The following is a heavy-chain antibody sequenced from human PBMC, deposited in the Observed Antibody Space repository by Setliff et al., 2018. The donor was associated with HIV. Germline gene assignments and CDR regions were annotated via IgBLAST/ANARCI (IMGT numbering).Heavy chain of an antibody. D-gene: IGHD3-22*01. CDR3: ARSPSSGYYPNAENFQH. CDR1: GDSISSAGYN. CDR2: IYSSGSA. J-gene: IGHJ1*01. V-gene: IGHV4-31*03. Sequence: PSETLSLTCTVSGDSISSAGYNWNWIRQHPGKGLEWIGYIYSSGSAYYNPSLESRVTISVDTSKNQFSLMLSSVAAADTAVYYCARSPSSGYYPNAENFQHWGQGTLVTVSS.